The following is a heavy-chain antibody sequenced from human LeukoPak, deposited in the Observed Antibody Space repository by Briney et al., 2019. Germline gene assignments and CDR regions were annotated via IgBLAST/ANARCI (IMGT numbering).Heavy chain of an antibody. CDR2: IYYSGST. CDR1: GGSVSSGGYY. CDR3: ARWAYSSGWKFDY. V-gene: IGHV4-61*08. D-gene: IGHD6-19*01. Sequence: SGTLSLTCTVSGGSVSSGGYYWSWIRQPPGKGLEWIGYIYYSGSTNSNPSLKRRVTISVDTSKNQFSLKLSSVTAADTAVYYCARWAYSSGWKFDYWGQGTLVTVSS. J-gene: IGHJ4*02.